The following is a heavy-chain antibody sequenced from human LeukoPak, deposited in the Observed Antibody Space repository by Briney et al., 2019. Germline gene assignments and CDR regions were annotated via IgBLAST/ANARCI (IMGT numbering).Heavy chain of an antibody. CDR1: GFTFSSFA. V-gene: IGHV3-23*01. J-gene: IGHJ6*04. CDR3: AKGRSSSPKMDV. D-gene: IGHD6-13*01. Sequence: PGGSLRLSCAASGFTFSSFAMSWVRQAPGKGLEWVSSISGSGGSTYYADSVKGRFTISRDNSKNTLYLQMNSLRAEDTAVYYCAKGRSSSPKMDVWGKGTTVTVSS. CDR2: ISGSGGST.